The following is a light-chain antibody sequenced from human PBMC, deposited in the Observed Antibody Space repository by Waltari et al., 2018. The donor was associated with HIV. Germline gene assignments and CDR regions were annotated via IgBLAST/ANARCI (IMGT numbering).Light chain of an antibody. CDR1: AYNIGNNV. CDR2: DND. CDR3: ATWDDGLKSEV. Sequence: QSVLTQPPSVSAAPGQQVAISCSGTAYNIGNNVWAWYQQVPGTAPNLLIYDNDKRPSGIPDRFSGSKSATSATLGISGLQTGDEADYYCATWDDGLKSEVFGGGTKLTAL. J-gene: IGLJ2*01. V-gene: IGLV1-51*01.